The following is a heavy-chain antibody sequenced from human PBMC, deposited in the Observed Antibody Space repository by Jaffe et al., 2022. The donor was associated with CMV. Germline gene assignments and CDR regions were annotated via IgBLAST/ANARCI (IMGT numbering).Heavy chain of an antibody. D-gene: IGHD3-3*01. J-gene: IGHJ3*02. CDR2: MSYSGST. CDR3: ARGGDDYDFWSAPVPRPTSRAFDI. Sequence: QVQLQESGPGLVKPSETLSLTCTVSGASISRYYWSWIRQPPGKGLEWIGYMSYSGSTNYNPSLKSRVTISVDTSNSQFSLRLTSVTAADTAVYYCARGGDDYDFWSAPVPRPTSRAFDIWGQGTMVTVSS. V-gene: IGHV4-59*08. CDR1: GASISRYY.